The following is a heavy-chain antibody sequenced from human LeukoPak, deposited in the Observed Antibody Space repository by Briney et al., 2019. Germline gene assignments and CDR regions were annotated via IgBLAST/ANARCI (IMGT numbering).Heavy chain of an antibody. CDR3: ARESTVGGALQD. CDR2: INQDGRYI. D-gene: IGHD1-26*01. Sequence: GGSLRLSCSASGFTFERYWMHWVRQTPGKRLVWVSRINQDGRYITYADFVQGRFTISRDTAKNTLFLQMNSLRAEDTAVYYCARESTVGGALQDWGQGALVTVSS. J-gene: IGHJ4*02. CDR1: GFTFERYW. V-gene: IGHV3-74*01.